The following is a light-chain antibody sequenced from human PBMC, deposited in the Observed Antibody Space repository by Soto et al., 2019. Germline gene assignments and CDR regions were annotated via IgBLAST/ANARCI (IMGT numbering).Light chain of an antibody. CDR1: TSNIGSNY. Sequence: QSVLTQPPSASGTPGQRVTISCSGSTSNIGSNYVYWYQHLPGTAPKLLIYTDNQRPSGVPDRFSGSKSGTSASLAISGLRSEDEADDFCAAWDDNLRGYWVFGGGTKVTVL. CDR2: TDN. J-gene: IGLJ2*01. CDR3: AAWDDNLRGYWV. V-gene: IGLV1-47*02.